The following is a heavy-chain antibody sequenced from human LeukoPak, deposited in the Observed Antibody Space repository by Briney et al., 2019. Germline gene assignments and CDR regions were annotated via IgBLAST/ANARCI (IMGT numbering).Heavy chain of an antibody. J-gene: IGHJ3*02. Sequence: SETLSLTCAVYGGSFSGYYWSWIRQPPGKGLEWIGEINHSGSTNYNPSLKSRVTISVDTSKNQFSLKLSSVTAADTAVYCCARGPIVGAARLGGYAFDIWGQGTMVTVSS. D-gene: IGHD1-26*01. V-gene: IGHV4-34*01. CDR2: INHSGST. CDR3: ARGPIVGAARLGGYAFDI. CDR1: GGSFSGYY.